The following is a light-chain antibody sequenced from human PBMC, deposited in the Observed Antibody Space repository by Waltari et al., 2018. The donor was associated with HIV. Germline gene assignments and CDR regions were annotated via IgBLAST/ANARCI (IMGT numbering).Light chain of an antibody. CDR3: CSYGGSDTLYV. J-gene: IGLJ1*01. CDR1: SSDVGAYTY. V-gene: IGLV2-11*01. Sequence: QSALTQPRSVSGSPGQSVTISCTGTSSDVGAYTYVAWYQQHPGKAPKCLIFDVSKRPSGVPDRFSGSKSGNTASLTISGLQAEDEAEYYCCSYGGSDTLYVFGTGTKVTVL. CDR2: DVS.